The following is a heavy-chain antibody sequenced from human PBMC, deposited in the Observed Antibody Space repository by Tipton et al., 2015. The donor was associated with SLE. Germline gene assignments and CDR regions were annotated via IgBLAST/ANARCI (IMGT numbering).Heavy chain of an antibody. J-gene: IGHJ4*02. CDR3: ARSGPVTGFTSSFDY. Sequence: TLSLTCTVSDGSISSSSYFWGWIRQPPGKGLEWIGSIHYSGSTYYNPSLKSRVTISADTPKNQVPLKLGSVTAADTAVYYCARSGPVTGFTSSFDYWGQGALVTVSS. D-gene: IGHD2-2*01. V-gene: IGHV4-39*01. CDR2: IHYSGST. CDR1: DGSISSSSYF.